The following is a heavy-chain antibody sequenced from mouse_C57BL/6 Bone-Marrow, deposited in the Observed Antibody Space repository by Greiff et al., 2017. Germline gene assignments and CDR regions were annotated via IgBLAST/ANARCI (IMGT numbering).Heavy chain of an antibody. V-gene: IGHV3-6*01. CDR1: GYSITSGYY. Sequence: EVQLMESGPGLVKPSQSLSLTCSVTGYSITSGYYWNWIRQFPGNKLEWMGYISYDGSNNYNPSLKNRISITRDTSKNQFFLKLNSVTTEDTATYYCARGGDYYGSSSVAYWGQGTLVTVSA. J-gene: IGHJ3*01. CDR2: ISYDGSN. CDR3: ARGGDYYGSSSVAY. D-gene: IGHD1-1*01.